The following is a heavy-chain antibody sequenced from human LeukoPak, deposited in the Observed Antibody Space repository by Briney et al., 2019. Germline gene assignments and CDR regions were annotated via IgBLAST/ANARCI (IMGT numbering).Heavy chain of an antibody. V-gene: IGHV4-34*01. J-gene: IGHJ4*02. CDR1: GESFSGYY. CDR2: IKHSGSA. D-gene: IGHD6-19*01. Sequence: SETLSLTCAVYGESFSGYYWSWIRQPPGKGLEWIGDIKHSGSANSNPSLKSRVTISIDTSQNQFSLKLGSVTAADTAVYYCASAVAGRGDFDYRGQGTLVTVSS. CDR3: ASAVAGRGDFDY.